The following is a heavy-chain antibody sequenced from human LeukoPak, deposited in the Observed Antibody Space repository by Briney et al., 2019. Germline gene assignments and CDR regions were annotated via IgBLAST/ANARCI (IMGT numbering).Heavy chain of an antibody. V-gene: IGHV4-38-2*02. CDR2: ISHSGTT. Sequence: SETLSLTCTVSGYSISSDSYWGWIRQPPGEGLEWIGTISHSGTTYYSPSLKSRVTISIDTSENHFSLDLTSVTATDTAVYYCAKFGSTSGRGFDPWGQGTLVTVSS. J-gene: IGHJ5*02. CDR1: GYSISSDSY. CDR3: AKFGSTSGRGFDP. D-gene: IGHD2-2*01.